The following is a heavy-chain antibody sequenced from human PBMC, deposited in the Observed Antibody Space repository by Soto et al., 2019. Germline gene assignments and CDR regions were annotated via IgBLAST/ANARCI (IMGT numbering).Heavy chain of an antibody. CDR3: ARDREQLASYYYGLDV. CDR2: IWYDGSNK. D-gene: IGHD6-6*01. Sequence: GGSLRLSCAASGFSFTTHGMHWVRQAPGKGLEWVAVIWYDGSNKYYADSVKGRFTISRDNSKNTLYLQLDSLRAEDTGIYYCARDREQLASYYYGLDVWGQGTTVTAP. J-gene: IGHJ6*02. CDR1: GFSFTTHG. V-gene: IGHV3-33*01.